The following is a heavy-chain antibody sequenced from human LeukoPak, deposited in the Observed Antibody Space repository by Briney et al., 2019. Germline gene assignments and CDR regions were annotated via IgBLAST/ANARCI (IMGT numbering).Heavy chain of an antibody. V-gene: IGHV1-18*01. D-gene: IGHD6-19*01. CDR1: GYTFTSYG. CDR3: ARSAVATVSAFDY. CDR2: ISAYNGNT. J-gene: IGHJ4*02. Sequence: ASVKVSCKASGYTFTSYGISWVRQAPGQGLEWMGWISAYNGNTNYAQKLQGRVTMTTDTSTSTVYMELRSLRSDDTAVYYCARSAVATVSAFDYWGQGTLVTVSS.